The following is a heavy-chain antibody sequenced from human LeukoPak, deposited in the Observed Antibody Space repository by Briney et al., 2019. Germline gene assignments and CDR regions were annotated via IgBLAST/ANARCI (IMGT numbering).Heavy chain of an antibody. CDR3: AREGSDYGDYDALDI. J-gene: IGHJ3*02. CDR2: MYNDGDT. Sequence: SGGSLRLSCAASGFSVSSNYMNWVRQAPGKGLEWVSIMYNDGDTYQTDSVKGRFTMSRDNSKNTLYLHMDNLRAEDTAMYFCAREGSDYGDYDALDIWGRGTMVIVSS. CDR1: GFSVSSNY. V-gene: IGHV3-53*01. D-gene: IGHD4-17*01.